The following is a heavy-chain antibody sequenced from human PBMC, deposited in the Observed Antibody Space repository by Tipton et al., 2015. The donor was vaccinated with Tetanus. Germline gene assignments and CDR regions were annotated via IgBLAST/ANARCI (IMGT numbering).Heavy chain of an antibody. V-gene: IGHV4-61*08. J-gene: IGHJ4*02. CDR1: GGSVRSGDYQ. CDR3: ARAAGFLGLTHDS. CDR2: ISYSGST. Sequence: TLSLTCTVSGGSVRSGDYQWNWIRQPPGKGLEWLAYISYSGSTNSNYALKSRITISRDTSKNQISLKLTSVTAADTAVYYCARAAGFLGLTHDSWGRGTLVSVSS. D-gene: IGHD2/OR15-2a*01.